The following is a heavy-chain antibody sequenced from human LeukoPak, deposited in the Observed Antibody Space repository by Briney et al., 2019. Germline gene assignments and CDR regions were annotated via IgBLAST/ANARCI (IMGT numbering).Heavy chain of an antibody. CDR1: GFTLSSYA. CDR2: TSSSDAGT. CDR3: TTDSLTTIFGLTPLGGAFDI. V-gene: IGHV3-23*01. D-gene: IGHD3-3*01. J-gene: IGHJ3*02. Sequence: PGGSLRLSCAASGFTLSSYAMSWVRQAPGKGLEWVSATSSSDAGTYYAESVRGRFTISRDNSKNTLYLQMNSLKTEDTAVYYCTTDSLTTIFGLTPLGGAFDIWGQGTMVTVSS.